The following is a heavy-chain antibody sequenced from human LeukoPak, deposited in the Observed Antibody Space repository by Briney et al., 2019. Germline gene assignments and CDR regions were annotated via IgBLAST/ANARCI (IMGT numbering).Heavy chain of an antibody. CDR1: GYTFTNYG. D-gene: IGHD3-22*01. J-gene: IGHJ4*02. CDR3: ARGRDATHYIDNSGYYIDY. Sequence: ASVKVSCKASGYTFTNYGVTWVRQAPGQGLEWMGWINSYNGNTKYTQRLQGRVTMTTDSSTSTAYMELRSLRSDDTAVYYCARGRDATHYIDNSGYYIDYWGQGTLVTVSS. CDR2: INSYNGNT. V-gene: IGHV1-18*01.